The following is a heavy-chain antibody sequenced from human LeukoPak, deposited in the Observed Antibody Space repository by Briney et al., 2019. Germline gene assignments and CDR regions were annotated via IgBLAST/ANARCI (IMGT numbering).Heavy chain of an antibody. V-gene: IGHV1-69*04. CDR2: IIPILGIA. J-gene: IGHJ6*02. CDR3: AQLPTYCSGGSCDGRYYYYGMDG. D-gene: IGHD2-15*01. CDR1: GGTVSSYA. Sequence: SVKVSCNASGGTVSSYAISWVRQAPGQGLEWMGRIIPILGIANYAQKFQGSVTITADKSTSTAYMELSSPRSEDTAVYYCAQLPTYCSGGSCDGRYYYYGMDGWGQATTVTVSS.